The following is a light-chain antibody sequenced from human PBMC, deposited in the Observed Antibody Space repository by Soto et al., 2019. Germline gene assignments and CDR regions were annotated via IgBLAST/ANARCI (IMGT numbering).Light chain of an antibody. CDR2: DAS. CDR3: QQRDNWPIT. V-gene: IGKV3-11*01. J-gene: IGKJ5*01. Sequence: IVLTQSPATLSLSPGERATLSCRASQSIGTYLTWYQQKPGQAPRLLIFDASKRATGIPARFSGSGSGTDFTLTIRSLEPEDFAVYYCQQRDNWPITFGQGTRLESK. CDR1: QSIGTY.